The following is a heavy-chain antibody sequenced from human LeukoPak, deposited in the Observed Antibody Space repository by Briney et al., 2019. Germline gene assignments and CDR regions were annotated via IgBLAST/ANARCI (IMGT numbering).Heavy chain of an antibody. D-gene: IGHD2-15*01. J-gene: IGHJ5*02. V-gene: IGHV4-59*12. CDR1: GGSIRSYY. CDR2: IYYSGST. CDR3: AGVDWVT. Sequence: PSETLSLTCTVSGGSIRSYYWSWIRQPPGKGLEWIGYIYYSGSTNYNPSLKSRVTISVDTSKNQFSLKLSSVTAADTAVYYCAGVDWVTWGQGTLVTVSS.